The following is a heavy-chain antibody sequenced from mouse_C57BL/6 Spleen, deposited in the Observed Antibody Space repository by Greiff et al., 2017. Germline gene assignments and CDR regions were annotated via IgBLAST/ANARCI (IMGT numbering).Heavy chain of an antibody. D-gene: IGHD2-2*01. CDR1: GYTFTSYW. CDR3: ARSLTYGYDVAY. V-gene: IGHV1-64*01. J-gene: IGHJ3*01. CDR2: IHPNSGST. Sequence: QVQLQQPGAELVKPGASVKLSCKASGYTFTSYWMHWVKQRPGQGLEWIGMIHPNSGSTNYNEKFKSKATLTVDKSSSTAYMQLSSLTSEDSAVXYCARSLTYGYDVAYWGQGTLVTVSA.